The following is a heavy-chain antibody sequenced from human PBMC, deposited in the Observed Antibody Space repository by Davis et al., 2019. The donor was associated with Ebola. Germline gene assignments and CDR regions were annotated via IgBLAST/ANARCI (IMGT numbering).Heavy chain of an antibody. CDR2: INPSDGRT. V-gene: IGHV1-46*01. Sequence: AASVKVSCKASGYTFTNSYMHWVRQAPGQGLEWMGIINPSDGRTSYAQKFQGRVTMTRDTSTTSVYMELSSLRSEDMAVYYCARDATGGVAAIATNYFDYWGQGALVTVSS. J-gene: IGHJ4*02. CDR3: ARDATGGVAAIATNYFDY. CDR1: GYTFTNSY. D-gene: IGHD6-13*01.